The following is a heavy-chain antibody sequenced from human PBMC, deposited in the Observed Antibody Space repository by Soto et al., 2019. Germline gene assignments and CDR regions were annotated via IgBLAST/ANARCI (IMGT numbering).Heavy chain of an antibody. J-gene: IGHJ4*02. CDR1: GFTFSSYG. D-gene: IGHD5-18*01. V-gene: IGHV3-30*18. CDR3: AKGLPAVDTAMVIFDY. CDR2: ISYDGSNK. Sequence: QVQLVESGGGVVQPGRSLRLSCAASGFTFSSYGMHWVRQAPGKGLEWVAVISYDGSNKYYADSVKGRFTISRDNSKNTLYLQMNSLRAEDTAVYYCAKGLPAVDTAMVIFDYWGQGTLVTVSS.